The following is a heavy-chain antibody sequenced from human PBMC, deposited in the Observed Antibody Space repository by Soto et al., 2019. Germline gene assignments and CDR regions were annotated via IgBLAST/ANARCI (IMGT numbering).Heavy chain of an antibody. CDR3: ARVRGDYVRGFFDY. Sequence: SVKVSCKASGGTFSIYAISWVRQAPGQGLEWMGGIIPIFGTANYAQKFQGRVTITADESTSTAYMELSSLRSEDTAVYYCARVRGDYVRGFFDYWGQGTLVTVSS. CDR2: IIPIFGTA. CDR1: GGTFSIYA. D-gene: IGHD4-17*01. J-gene: IGHJ4*02. V-gene: IGHV1-69*13.